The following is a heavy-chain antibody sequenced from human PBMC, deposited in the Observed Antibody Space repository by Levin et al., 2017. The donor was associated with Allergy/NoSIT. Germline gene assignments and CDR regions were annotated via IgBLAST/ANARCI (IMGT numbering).Heavy chain of an antibody. Sequence: SQTLSLTCTVSGDSISGSRYYWAWIRQPPGQGLEWLGTIKNSGSAYYNPSLKSRVTMSVDTAKNQLSLKLSSLTAADTAADYCARKAVGTMNDCWGQGTLVTVSS. J-gene: IGHJ4*02. CDR1: GDSISGSRYY. D-gene: IGHD4-23*01. CDR3: ARKAVGTMNDC. CDR2: IKNSGSA. V-gene: IGHV4-39*07.